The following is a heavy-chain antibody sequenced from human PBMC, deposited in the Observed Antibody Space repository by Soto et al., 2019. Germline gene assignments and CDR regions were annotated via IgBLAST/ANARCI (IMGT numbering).Heavy chain of an antibody. V-gene: IGHV4-34*01. J-gene: IGHJ4*02. CDR2: INHSGST. Sequence: SETLSLTCAVYGGSFSGYYWSWIRQPPGKGLEWIGEINHSGSTNYNPSLKSRVTISVDTSKNQFSLKLSSVTAADTAVYYCARSRLTSIVGATPYYFDYWGQGTLVTVSS. D-gene: IGHD1-26*01. CDR3: ARSRLTSIVGATPYYFDY. CDR1: GGSFSGYY.